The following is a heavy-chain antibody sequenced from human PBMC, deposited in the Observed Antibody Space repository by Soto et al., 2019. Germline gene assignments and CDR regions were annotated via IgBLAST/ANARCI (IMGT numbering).Heavy chain of an antibody. CDR3: VRMRGLGEISPYLDY. J-gene: IGHJ4*02. CDR1: GGNISDYQ. D-gene: IGHD3-16*01. CDR2: IYYSGRT. Sequence: PSETMSLTCSISGGNISDYQWNWIRQPPGKGLEWIGYIYYSGRTNYNPSLKSRLTISLDTSTRQFSLRLRSVTAADTAVYYCVRMRGLGEISPYLDYWGQGALVTVSS. V-gene: IGHV4-59*01.